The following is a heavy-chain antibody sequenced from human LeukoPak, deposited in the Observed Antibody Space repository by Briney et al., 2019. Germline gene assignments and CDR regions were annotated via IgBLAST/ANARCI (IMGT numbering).Heavy chain of an antibody. J-gene: IGHJ4*02. D-gene: IGHD5-12*01. CDR3: ASQSGYDSAY. CDR1: GFTFSNCA. V-gene: IGHV3-30-3*01. CDR2: ISYDGSNK. Sequence: PGRSLRLSCAASGFTFSNCAMHWVRQAPGKGLEWVAVISYDGSNKYYADSVKGRFTISRDNSENMMYLQMNSLRAEDTAVYYCASQSGYDSAYWGQGTLVTVSS.